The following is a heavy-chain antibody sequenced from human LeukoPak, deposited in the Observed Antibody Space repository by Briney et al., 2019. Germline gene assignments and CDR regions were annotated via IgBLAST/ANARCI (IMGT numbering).Heavy chain of an antibody. J-gene: IGHJ4*02. CDR2: ISISSSYI. CDR3: AKAPVTTCRGAYCYPFDY. Sequence: GGSLRLSCAASGFTFSSYSMNWVRQAPGKGLELVSSISISSSYIYYADSVKGRFHISRDSSKNTLFLQMNRLRPEDAAVYYCAKAPVTTCRGAYCYPFDYWGQGTLVTVSS. V-gene: IGHV3-21*04. D-gene: IGHD2-21*01. CDR1: GFTFSSYS.